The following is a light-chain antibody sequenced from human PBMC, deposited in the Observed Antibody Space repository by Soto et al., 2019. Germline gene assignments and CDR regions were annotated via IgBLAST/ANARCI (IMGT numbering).Light chain of an antibody. V-gene: IGLV2-8*01. CDR1: NSDIGNYNF. J-gene: IGLJ2*01. CDR2: EVN. CDR3: SSYAGSNNLL. Sequence: QSVLTQPPSASGSPGQSVAISYTGTNSDIGNYNFVSWYQQHPGKAPKLMIYEVNKRPSGVPDRFSGSKSGNTASLTVSGLQPEDEADYYCSSYAGSNNLLFGGGTKVTVL.